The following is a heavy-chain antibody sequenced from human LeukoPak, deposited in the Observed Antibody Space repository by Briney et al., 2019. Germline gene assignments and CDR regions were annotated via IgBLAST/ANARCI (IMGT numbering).Heavy chain of an antibody. Sequence: PSETLSLTCAVSGGSISSYYWSWIRQPPGKGLEWIGYIYYSGSTNYNPSLKSRVTISVDTSKNQFSLKLSSVTAADTAVYYCARADNSGYGDAFDIWGQGTMVTVSS. CDR3: ARADNSGYGDAFDI. V-gene: IGHV4-59*01. J-gene: IGHJ3*02. D-gene: IGHD3-22*01. CDR2: IYYSGST. CDR1: GGSISSYY.